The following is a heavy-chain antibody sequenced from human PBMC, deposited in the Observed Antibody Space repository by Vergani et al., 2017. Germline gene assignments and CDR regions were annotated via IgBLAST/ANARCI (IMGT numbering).Heavy chain of an antibody. CDR3: ARESDTVTTIYYYGRDV. CDR2: ISSSSSTI. CDR1: GFTFSSYS. V-gene: IGHV3-48*01. Sequence: EVQLVESGGGLVQPGGSLRLSCAASGFTFSSYSMNWVRQAPGKGLEWVSYISSSSSTIYYADSVKGRFTISRDNAKNSLYLQMNSLRAEDTAVYYCARESDTVTTIYYYGRDVWGQGTTVTVSS. J-gene: IGHJ6*02. D-gene: IGHD4-17*01.